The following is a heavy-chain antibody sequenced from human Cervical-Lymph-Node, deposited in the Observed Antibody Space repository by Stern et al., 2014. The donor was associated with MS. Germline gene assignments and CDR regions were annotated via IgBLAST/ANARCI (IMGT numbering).Heavy chain of an antibody. V-gene: IGHV3-21*01. CDR2: ISNSSSYI. CDR3: ARDQGGKYYDSSGYYSDAFDI. CDR1: GFTFSSYS. D-gene: IGHD3-22*01. Sequence: EVQLVESGGGLVKPGGSLRLSCAASGFTFSSYSMNWVRQAPGKGLEWVSSISNSSSYIYYADSVKGRFTISKYKAKNSLYLQMNSLRAEDTAVYYCARDQGGKYYDSSGYYSDAFDIWGQGTMVTVSS. J-gene: IGHJ3*02.